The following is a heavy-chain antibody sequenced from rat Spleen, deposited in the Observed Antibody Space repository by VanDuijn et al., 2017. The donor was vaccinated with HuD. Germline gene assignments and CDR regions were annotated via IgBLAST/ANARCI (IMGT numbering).Heavy chain of an antibody. CDR2: ITNTGGST. J-gene: IGHJ2*01. V-gene: IGHV5-31*01. CDR1: GFTFNDYW. D-gene: IGHD1-7*01. CDR3: AVAGYGY. Sequence: EVQLVESGGGLVQPGRSLKLSCVASGFTFNDYWMTWIRQAPGKGLEWVASITNTGGSTYYSDSVKGRFTISRDAAKSTLYLQMNSLRSEDTATYYCAVAGYGYWGQGVMVTVSS.